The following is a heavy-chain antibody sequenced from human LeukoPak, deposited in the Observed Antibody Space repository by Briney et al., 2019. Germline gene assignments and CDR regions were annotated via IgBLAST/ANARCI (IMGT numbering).Heavy chain of an antibody. CDR3: ARGRGYSYGYGAFDI. CDR1: LFTPCSNY. J-gene: IGHJ3*02. V-gene: IGHV3-53*01. D-gene: IGHD5-18*01. Sequence: GGSLRLSCAVSLFTPCSNYMSWVREAPGKGLGWGSVIYSGGSTYYPESVTGRFTISRDNSKNTLYLQMNSLRAEDTPVYHCARGRGYSYGYGAFDIWGQGTKVTVSS. CDR2: IYSGGST.